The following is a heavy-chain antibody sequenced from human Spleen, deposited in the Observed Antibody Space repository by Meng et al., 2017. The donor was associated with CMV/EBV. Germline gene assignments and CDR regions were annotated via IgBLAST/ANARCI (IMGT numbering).Heavy chain of an antibody. Sequence: GGSLRLSCEGSGFTFSSYEFNWVRQAPGKGLEWVGRIKSKTDGGTTDYAAPVKGRFTISRDDSKNTLYLQMNSLKTEDTAVYYCTTSGTGITIFGVVIADYYGMDVWGQGTTVTVSS. CDR3: TTSGTGITIFGVVIADYYGMDV. V-gene: IGHV3-15*01. J-gene: IGHJ6*02. CDR1: GFTFSSYE. D-gene: IGHD3-3*01. CDR2: IKSKTDGGTT.